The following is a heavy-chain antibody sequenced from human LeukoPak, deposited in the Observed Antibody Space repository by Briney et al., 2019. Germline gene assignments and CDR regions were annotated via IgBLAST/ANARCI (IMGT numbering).Heavy chain of an antibody. Sequence: ASVKVSCRASGYTFPSYGISWVRQSPGQGLEWMGWINPYNGNTNYAQKLQGRVTMTTDTSTSTAYMELRSLRSDDTAVYYRARVAAADYFDYWGQGTLLIVSS. CDR1: GYTFPSYG. V-gene: IGHV1-18*01. CDR2: INPYNGNT. D-gene: IGHD6-13*01. J-gene: IGHJ4*02. CDR3: ARVAAADYFDY.